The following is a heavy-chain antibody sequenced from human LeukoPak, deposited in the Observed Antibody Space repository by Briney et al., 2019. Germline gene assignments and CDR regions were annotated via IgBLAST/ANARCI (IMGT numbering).Heavy chain of an antibody. D-gene: IGHD4-17*01. CDR3: ARVSTGDYGDPGYFDY. CDR1: GGTFSSYA. V-gene: IGHV1-69*05. J-gene: IGHJ4*02. CDR2: IIPIFGTA. Sequence: SVKVSCKASGGTFSSYAISWVRQAPGQGLEWMGGIIPIFGTANYAQKFQGRVTITTDESTSTAYMELSSLRSEDTAVYYCARVSTGDYGDPGYFDYWGQGTLVTVSS.